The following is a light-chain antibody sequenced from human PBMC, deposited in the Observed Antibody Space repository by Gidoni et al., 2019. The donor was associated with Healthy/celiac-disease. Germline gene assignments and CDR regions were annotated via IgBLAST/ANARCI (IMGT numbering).Light chain of an antibody. Sequence: DIQMTQSPSSLSASVGDIVTITCRASQGISNYLAWYQQKPGKVPKLLIYAASTLQSGVPSRFSGSGSGTDFTLTISSLQPEDVATYYCQKYNSALTFGPGTKVDIK. CDR2: AAS. V-gene: IGKV1-27*01. J-gene: IGKJ3*01. CDR1: QGISNY. CDR3: QKYNSALT.